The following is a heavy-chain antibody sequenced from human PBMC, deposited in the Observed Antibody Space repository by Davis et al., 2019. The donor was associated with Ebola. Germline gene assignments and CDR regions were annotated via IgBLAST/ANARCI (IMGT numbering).Heavy chain of an antibody. V-gene: IGHV4-39*01. J-gene: IGHJ4*02. CDR2: GFYSGST. CDR1: GGSISSGRYY. Sequence: GSLRLSCTVSGGSISSGRYYWGWISQPPGKGLEWIGSGFYSGSTDYNPSLKSRVTISVDTSKNQFSLRLSSVTAADTAVYYCARQGFWSGYTFDYWGQGTLVTVSS. CDR3: ARQGFWSGYTFDY. D-gene: IGHD3-3*01.